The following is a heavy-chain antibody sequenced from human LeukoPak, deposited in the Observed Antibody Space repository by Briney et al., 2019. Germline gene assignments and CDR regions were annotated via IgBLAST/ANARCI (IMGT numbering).Heavy chain of an antibody. CDR2: IYTSGST. Sequence: TSETLSLTCTVSGGSISSYYWGWIRQPAGKGLEWIGRIYTSGSTNYNPSLKSRVTMSVDTSKNRFSLKLSSVTAADTAVYYCARVSDILTFDYWGQGTLVTVSS. CDR3: ARVSDILTFDY. J-gene: IGHJ4*02. CDR1: GGSISSYY. V-gene: IGHV4-4*07. D-gene: IGHD3-9*01.